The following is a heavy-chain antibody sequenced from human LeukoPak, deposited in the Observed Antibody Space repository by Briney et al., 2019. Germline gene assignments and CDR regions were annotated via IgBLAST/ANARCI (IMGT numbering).Heavy chain of an antibody. CDR2: INSDGSST. CDR1: GFTFSSYW. Sequence: PGGSLRLSFAASGFTFSSYWMHWVRQAPGKGLVWVSRINSDGSSTSYADSVKGRFTISRDNAKNTLYLQMNSLRAEDTAVYYCANGDYVTLFDYWGQGTLVTVS. CDR3: ANGDYVTLFDY. V-gene: IGHV3-74*01. J-gene: IGHJ4*02. D-gene: IGHD3-10*01.